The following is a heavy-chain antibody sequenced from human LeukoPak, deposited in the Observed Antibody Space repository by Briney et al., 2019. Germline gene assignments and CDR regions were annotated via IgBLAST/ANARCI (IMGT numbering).Heavy chain of an antibody. CDR1: GLTVNSSH. J-gene: IGHJ4*02. Sequence: GGSLRLSCAACGLTVNSSHMSWVRQAPGKGLEWLSGIYSGGSTYYADSVQGRFTLSRDNSKNTLYFQMTSLSSEDTALYYCARLWFGESRVGFWGQGTLVTVSS. V-gene: IGHV3-66*02. CDR2: IYSGGST. CDR3: ARLWFGESRVGF. D-gene: IGHD3-10*01.